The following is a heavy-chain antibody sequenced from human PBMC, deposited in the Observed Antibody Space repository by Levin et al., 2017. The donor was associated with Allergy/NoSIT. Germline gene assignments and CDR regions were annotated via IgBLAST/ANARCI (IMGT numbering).Heavy chain of an antibody. J-gene: IGHJ4*02. D-gene: IGHD3-16*02. CDR1: GFTFGDYA. CDR3: ARGGPPNYDYNWGSYRDGYFDY. V-gene: IGHV3-49*04. CDR2: IRNKAHGGTT. Sequence: GESLKISCTGSGFTFGDYAMSWVRQAPGKGLEWVGFIRNKAHGGTTEYAASVKGRLTIPRDDSKSIAYLQMNSLKTQDTAVYFCARGGPPNYDYNWGSYRDGYFDYWGQGTLVTVSS.